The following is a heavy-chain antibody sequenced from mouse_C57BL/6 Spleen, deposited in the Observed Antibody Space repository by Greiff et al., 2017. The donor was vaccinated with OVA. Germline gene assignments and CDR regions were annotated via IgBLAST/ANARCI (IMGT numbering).Heavy chain of an antibody. CDR2: IDPSDSYT. J-gene: IGHJ3*01. CDR3: ARDGSSYGFAY. V-gene: IGHV1-59*01. D-gene: IGHD1-1*01. CDR1: GYTFTSYW. Sequence: VQLQQPGAELVRPGTSVKLSCKASGYTFTSYWMHWVKQRPGQGLEWIGVIDPSDSYTNYNQTFKGKATLTVDTSSSTAYMQLSSLTSEDSAVYYCARDGSSYGFAYWGQGTLVTVSA.